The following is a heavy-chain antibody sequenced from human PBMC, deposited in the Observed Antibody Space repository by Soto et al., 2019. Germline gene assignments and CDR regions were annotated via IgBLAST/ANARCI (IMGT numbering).Heavy chain of an antibody. CDR3: AMSSIGAEANHYYYGMDV. D-gene: IGHD3-16*01. CDR2: INPNSGGT. J-gene: IGHJ6*02. CDR1: GYTFTGYY. V-gene: IGHV1-2*04. Sequence: ASVKVSCKASGYTFTGYYMHWVRQAPGQGLEWMGWINPNSGGTNYAQKFQGWVTMTRDTSISTAYMELSRLRSDDTAVYYCAMSSIGAEANHYYYGMDVWGQGTTVTVSS.